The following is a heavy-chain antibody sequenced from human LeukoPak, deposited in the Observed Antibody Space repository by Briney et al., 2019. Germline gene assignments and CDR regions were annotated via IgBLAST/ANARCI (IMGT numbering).Heavy chain of an antibody. CDR2: ITDSGSTI. V-gene: IGHV3-48*03. CDR3: ARERVGEDAFDI. D-gene: IGHD3-16*01. CDR1: GVTFSSYE. J-gene: IGHJ3*02. Sequence: GGSLRLSCAASGVTFSSYEINWVCQAPGKGLEWVSYITDSGSTIYYADSVKGRFTISRDNAKNSLYLQINSLRVEDTAVYYCARERVGEDAFDIWGQGTMVTVSS.